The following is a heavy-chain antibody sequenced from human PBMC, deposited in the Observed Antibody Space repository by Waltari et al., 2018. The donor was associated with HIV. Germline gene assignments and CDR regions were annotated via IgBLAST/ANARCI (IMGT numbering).Heavy chain of an antibody. J-gene: IGHJ3*02. V-gene: IGHV3-23*01. Sequence: EVQLLESGGGLVQPGGSLRLSCAASGFTFSSYAMSWVRQAPGKGLEWVSAISGSGGSTYYADSVKGRFTISRDNSKNTLYLQMNSLRAEDTAVYYCAKVLFGGPLADGEDHDAFDIWGQGTMVTVSS. D-gene: IGHD3-10*01. CDR2: ISGSGGST. CDR1: GFTFSSYA. CDR3: AKVLFGGPLADGEDHDAFDI.